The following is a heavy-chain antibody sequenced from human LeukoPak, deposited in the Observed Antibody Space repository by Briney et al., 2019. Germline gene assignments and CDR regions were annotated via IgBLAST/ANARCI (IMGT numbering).Heavy chain of an antibody. CDR3: ARHLRQWLVRYFDY. V-gene: IGHV4-38-2*02. CDR2: IYYSGST. D-gene: IGHD6-19*01. CDR1: GYSISSGYY. Sequence: PSETLSLTCTVSGYSISSGYYWGWIRQPPGKGLEWIGYIYYSGSTNYNPSLKSRVTISVDTSKNQFSLKLSSVTAADTAVYYCARHLRQWLVRYFDYWGQGTLVTVSS. J-gene: IGHJ4*02.